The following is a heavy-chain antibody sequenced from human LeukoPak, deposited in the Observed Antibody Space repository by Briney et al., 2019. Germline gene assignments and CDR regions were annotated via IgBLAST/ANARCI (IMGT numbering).Heavy chain of an antibody. D-gene: IGHD6-6*01. CDR2: MNPNSGNT. Sequence: ASVKVSCKASGYTFTSYDINWVRQATGQGLEWMGWMNPNSGNTGYAQKFQGRVTITTDESTSTAYMELSSLRSEDTAVYYCASQYSSSSPLYYWGQGTLVTVSS. V-gene: IGHV1-8*01. CDR1: GYTFTSYD. J-gene: IGHJ4*02. CDR3: ASQYSSSSPLYY.